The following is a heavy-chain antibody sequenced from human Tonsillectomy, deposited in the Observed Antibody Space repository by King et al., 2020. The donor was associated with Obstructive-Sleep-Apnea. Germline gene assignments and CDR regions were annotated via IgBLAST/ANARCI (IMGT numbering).Heavy chain of an antibody. Sequence: QLQESGPALVKPSETLSLTCTVSVGSISSYYWSWIRQPPGKGLEWIGYIYYSGSTNYNPSLKSRVTILVDTSKNQFSLKLSSVTAANTAIYYCARHGAYSSGYYYSDYWGQGTLVTVSS. V-gene: IGHV4-59*08. J-gene: IGHJ4*02. CDR3: ARHGAYSSGYYYSDY. D-gene: IGHD3-22*01. CDR2: IYYSGST. CDR1: VGSISSYY.